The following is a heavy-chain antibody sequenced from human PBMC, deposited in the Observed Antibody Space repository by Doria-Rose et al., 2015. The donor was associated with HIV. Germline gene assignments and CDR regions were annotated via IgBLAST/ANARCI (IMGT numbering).Heavy chain of an antibody. D-gene: IGHD7-27*01. Sequence: SALKVSCQASVGTLSSYTISWVRQAPGQGLEWMGRIIPILDIVNYALRFQGRVTITADESTSTAYMEPSSLRSEDTAVYYCARAGLTGEPDAFDIWGQGTMVTVS. CDR3: ARAGLTGEPDAFDI. CDR2: IIPILDIV. CDR1: VGTLSSYT. J-gene: IGHJ3*02. V-gene: IGHV1-69*02.